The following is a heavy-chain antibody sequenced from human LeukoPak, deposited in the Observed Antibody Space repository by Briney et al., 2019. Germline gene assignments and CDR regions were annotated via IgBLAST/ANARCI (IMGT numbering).Heavy chain of an antibody. CDR3: ARDLPPINPNWKEYAFDI. CDR2: ISAYNGKT. J-gene: IGHJ3*02. D-gene: IGHD1-20*01. CDR1: GYTFTTYG. V-gene: IGHV1-18*01. Sequence: EASEKVSCKASGYTFTTYGISWVRQAPGQGLEWMGWISAYNGKTNYAQKFQGRVTMTRDTSTSTVYMELSSLRSEDTAVYYCARDLPPINPNWKEYAFDIWGQGTMVTVSS.